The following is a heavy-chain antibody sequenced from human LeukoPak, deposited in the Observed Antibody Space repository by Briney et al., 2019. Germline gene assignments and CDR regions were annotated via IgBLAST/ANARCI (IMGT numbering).Heavy chain of an antibody. J-gene: IGHJ4*02. V-gene: IGHV3-23*01. Sequence: GGSLRLYCAASGFTFSSYAMSWVRQAPGKGLEWVSAISGSGGSTYYADSVKGRFTISRDNSKNTLYLQMNSLRAEDTAVYYCAMGGSYSISGYWGQGTLVTVSS. D-gene: IGHD1-26*01. CDR3: AMGGSYSISGY. CDR1: GFTFSSYA. CDR2: ISGSGGST.